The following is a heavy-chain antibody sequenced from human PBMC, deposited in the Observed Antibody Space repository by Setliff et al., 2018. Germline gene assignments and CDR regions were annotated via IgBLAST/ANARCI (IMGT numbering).Heavy chain of an antibody. CDR3: ARHSNTWPVDF. CDR2: IYYSGST. CDR1: DVSISSSSFY. J-gene: IGHJ4*02. V-gene: IGHV4-39*01. Sequence: SETLSLTCTVSDVSISSSSFYWAWIRQPPGKGLEWIGSIYYSGSTYYSPSLKSRLSISVDTSKNQFSLRLTSVTAADTAVYFCARHSNTWPVDFWGQGTLVTVSS.